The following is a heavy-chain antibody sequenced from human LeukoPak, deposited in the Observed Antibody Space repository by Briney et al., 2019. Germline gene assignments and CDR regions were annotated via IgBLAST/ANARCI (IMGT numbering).Heavy chain of an antibody. CDR2: IIPIPGIA. CDR3: ASSAKRSSGWYGYFDL. J-gene: IGHJ2*01. V-gene: IGHV1-69*04. CDR1: GGTXSSYA. Sequence: ASVKVSCKASGGTXSSYAISWVRQAPGQGLDWMGGIIPIPGIANYAQKFQGRVTITADKSTSTAYMELSSLRSEDTAVYYCASSAKRSSGWYGYFDLWGRGTLVTVSS. D-gene: IGHD6-19*01.